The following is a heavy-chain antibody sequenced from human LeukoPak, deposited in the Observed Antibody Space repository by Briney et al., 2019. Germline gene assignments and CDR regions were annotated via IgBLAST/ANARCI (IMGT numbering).Heavy chain of an antibody. Sequence: ETLSLTCIVSGDSVTGRFWSWVRQSPGKALEWIGCVSHSEHTRYNSSLRSRVSLSLDTSQNQFSLRLSSVTAADTAIYYCARGYFGPAYYFDIWGQGVLVTVAS. CDR2: VSHSEHT. J-gene: IGHJ4*02. CDR3: ARGYFGPAYYFDI. CDR1: GDSVTGRF. D-gene: IGHD3-22*01. V-gene: IGHV4-59*02.